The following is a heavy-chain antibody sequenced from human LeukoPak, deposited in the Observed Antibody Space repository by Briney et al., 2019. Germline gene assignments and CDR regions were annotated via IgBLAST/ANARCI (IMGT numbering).Heavy chain of an antibody. D-gene: IGHD1/OR15-1a*01. CDR3: ARSISGTRSKFDC. J-gene: IGHJ5*01. CDR2: MSYGGRT. Sequence: KPSETLSLTCTVSGDSISNYYWSWIRQPPGKRLDWIGYMSYGGRTNYNPSLKSRATMSIDTAKNQFSLNLTSVTAADTAVYYCARSISGTRSKFDCWGQGTLVTVSS. CDR1: GDSISNYY. V-gene: IGHV4-59*08.